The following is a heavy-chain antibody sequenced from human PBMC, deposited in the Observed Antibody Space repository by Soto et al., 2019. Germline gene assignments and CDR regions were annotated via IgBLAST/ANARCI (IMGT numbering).Heavy chain of an antibody. D-gene: IGHD3-22*01. CDR1: GFTFSFCA. Sequence: EVQLLESGGGLVQPGGSLRLSCAASGFTFSFCAMSWVRQAPGKGLEWVSSIRGSGGDTYYADSVRGRFTISRDNSKNTLYLQMNSLRVEDVAVYYCVEGHSDSYYYFDYWGQGTLVTVSS. V-gene: IGHV3-23*01. CDR3: VEGHSDSYYYFDY. J-gene: IGHJ4*02. CDR2: IRGSGGDT.